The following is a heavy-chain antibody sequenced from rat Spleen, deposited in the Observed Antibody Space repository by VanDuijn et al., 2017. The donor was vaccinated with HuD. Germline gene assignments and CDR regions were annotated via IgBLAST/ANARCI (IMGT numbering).Heavy chain of an antibody. CDR3: LITTTDY. Sequence: EVQLVESDGGLVQPGRSLKLSCAASGFTFSNYGMHWIRQAPTKGLEWVATISYDGSSTYYRDSVKGRFTISRDNAKSSLYLQMDSLRSEDTATYYCLITTTDYWGQGVMVTVSS. J-gene: IGHJ2*01. D-gene: IGHD1-10*01. CDR1: GFTFSNYG. V-gene: IGHV5-29*01. CDR2: ISYDGSST.